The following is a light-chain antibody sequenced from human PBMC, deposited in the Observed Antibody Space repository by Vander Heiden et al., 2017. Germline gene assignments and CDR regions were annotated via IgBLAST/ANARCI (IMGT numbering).Light chain of an antibody. CDR2: GAS. CDR1: QSVSSN. J-gene: IGKJ2*01. CDR3: QQYNNWPPLYT. Sequence: EIVMTQSPATLSASPGERATLSCRASQSVSSNLAWYQQKPDQAPRLLIYGASTRATGIPARFSGSGSGTEFTLTISSLQSEDFAVYYCQQYNNWPPLYTFGQGTKLEIK. V-gene: IGKV3-15*01.